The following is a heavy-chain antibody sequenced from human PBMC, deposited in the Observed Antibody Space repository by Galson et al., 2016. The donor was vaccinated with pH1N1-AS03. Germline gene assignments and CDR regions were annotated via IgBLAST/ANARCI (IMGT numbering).Heavy chain of an antibody. V-gene: IGHV1-69*06. D-gene: IGHD3-3*01. CDR2: IIPLFGTP. J-gene: IGHJ4*02. CDR1: GGTFSNYA. CDR3: AIRDGGVYEFWSGKPGGY. Sequence: SVKVSCKASGGTFSNYAFSWVRQAPGQGLEWMGGIIPLFGTPNYAQKFQGRVTITADKSTNTAYMELTSLRSEDTAGDVCAIRDGGVYEFWSGKPGGYWGQGTLVTVSS.